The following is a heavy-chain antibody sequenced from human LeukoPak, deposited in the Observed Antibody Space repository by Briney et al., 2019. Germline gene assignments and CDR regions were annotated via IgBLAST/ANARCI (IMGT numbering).Heavy chain of an antibody. D-gene: IGHD3-10*01. V-gene: IGHV3-21*01. CDR2: ININSSYI. J-gene: IGHJ4*02. CDR3: ARDRRYYGSGSYQPVDY. CDR1: GFTFSSDS. Sequence: GETLRLSCAVSGFTFSSDSINWVRQAPGPGQDLVSSININSSYIYYSDSVKGRFTISRDNAKNSLYLQMNSLRAEDTAVYYCARDRRYYGSGSYQPVDYWGQGTMVTVSS.